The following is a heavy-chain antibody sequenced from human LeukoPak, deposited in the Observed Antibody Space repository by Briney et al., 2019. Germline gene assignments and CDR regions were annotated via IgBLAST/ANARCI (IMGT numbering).Heavy chain of an antibody. CDR3: ARGIYCSGGSCYSFYYFDY. J-gene: IGHJ4*02. CDR1: GGSFSGYY. V-gene: IGHV4-34*01. D-gene: IGHD2-15*01. CDR2: INHSGST. Sequence: SETLSLTCAVYGGSFSGYYWSWIRQPPGKGLEWIGEINHSGSTNYNPSLKSRVTISVDTSKNQFSLKLSSVTAEDTAVYYCARGIYCSGGSCYSFYYFDYWGQGTLVTVSS.